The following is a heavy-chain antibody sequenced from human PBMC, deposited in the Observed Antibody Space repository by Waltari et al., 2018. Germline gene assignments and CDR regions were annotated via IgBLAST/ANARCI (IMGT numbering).Heavy chain of an antibody. CDR3: ARGNPRYCSSTSCYTGWFDP. J-gene: IGHJ5*02. V-gene: IGHV4-4*07. CDR2: IYTSGST. Sequence: QVQLQESGPGLVKPSETLSLTCTVSGGSISSYYWSWIRQPAGTGLEWIGRIYTSGSTNYNPSLKSRVTMSVDTSKNQFSLKLSSVTAADTAVYYCARGNPRYCSSTSCYTGWFDPWGQGTLVTVSS. D-gene: IGHD2-2*02. CDR1: GGSISSYY.